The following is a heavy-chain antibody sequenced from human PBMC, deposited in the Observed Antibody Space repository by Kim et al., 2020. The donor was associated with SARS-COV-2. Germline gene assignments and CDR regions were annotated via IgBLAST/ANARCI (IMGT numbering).Heavy chain of an antibody. CDR2: IYYSGST. CDR3: ARVPTTPRYTEQLHAFDI. J-gene: IGHJ3*02. CDR1: GGSISSYY. V-gene: IGHV4-59*01. Sequence: SETLSLTCTVSGGSISSYYWSWIRQPPGKGLEWIGYIYYSGSTNYNPSLKSRVTISVDTSKNQFSLKLSSVTAADTAVYYCARVPTTPRYTEQLHAFDIWGQGTMVTVSS. D-gene: IGHD4-4*01.